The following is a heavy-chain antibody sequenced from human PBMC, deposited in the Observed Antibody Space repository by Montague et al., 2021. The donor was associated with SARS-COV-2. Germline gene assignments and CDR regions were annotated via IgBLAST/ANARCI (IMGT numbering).Heavy chain of an antibody. J-gene: IGHJ3*01. CDR3: ARGWAFDP. CDR1: GGSTASHY. V-gene: IGHV4-59*08. D-gene: IGHD6-19*01. CDR2: VYYNGDT. Sequence: SETLSLTCTVSGGSTASHYRNWIRQSPGKRPEWIGYVYYNGDTKYNPSLQSGVTISIDTSENQFSLGLNFVTAADTDVYYCARGWAFDPWGQGRLVTVSS.